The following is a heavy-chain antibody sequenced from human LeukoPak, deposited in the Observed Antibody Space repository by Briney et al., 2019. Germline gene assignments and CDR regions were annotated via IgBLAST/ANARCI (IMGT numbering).Heavy chain of an antibody. CDR1: GGSFSSYY. CDR2: INHSGST. J-gene: IGHJ6*02. CDR3: ARAWGSGIRGYYGMDV. Sequence: SETLSLTCAVYGGSFSSYYWSWIRQPPGKGLEWIGEINHSGSTNYNPSLKSRVTVSVDTSKNQFSLKLSSVTAADTAVYYCARAWGSGIRGYYGMDVWGQGTTVTVSS. D-gene: IGHD3-10*01. V-gene: IGHV4-34*01.